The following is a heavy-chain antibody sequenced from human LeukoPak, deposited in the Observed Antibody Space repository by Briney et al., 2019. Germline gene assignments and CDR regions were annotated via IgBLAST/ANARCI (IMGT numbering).Heavy chain of an antibody. J-gene: IGHJ4*02. CDR2: ISYDGSNK. D-gene: IGHD6-19*01. Sequence: GGSLRLSCAASGFTFSSYAMHWVRQAPGKGLEWVAVISYDGSNKYYADSVKGRFTISRDNSENTLYLQMNSLRAEDTAVYYCARDEGIAVAGTFDYWGQGTLVTVSS. V-gene: IGHV3-30-3*01. CDR3: ARDEGIAVAGTFDY. CDR1: GFTFSSYA.